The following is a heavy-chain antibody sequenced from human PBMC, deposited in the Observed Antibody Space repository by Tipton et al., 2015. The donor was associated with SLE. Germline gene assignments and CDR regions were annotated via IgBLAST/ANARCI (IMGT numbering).Heavy chain of an antibody. D-gene: IGHD3-10*01. J-gene: IGHJ4*02. CDR1: AFTFGDYA. V-gene: IGHV3-49*04. CDR3: TRGVWFREFIDY. CDR2: IRSNAHGGTA. Sequence: SLRLSCTASAFTFGDYAMSWVRQAPGKGLEWVGFIRSNAHGGTAEYAASVGGRFIISRDDSKSIAYLRMNSLKTEDTGLYYCTRGVWFREFIDYWGQGTLVTVSS.